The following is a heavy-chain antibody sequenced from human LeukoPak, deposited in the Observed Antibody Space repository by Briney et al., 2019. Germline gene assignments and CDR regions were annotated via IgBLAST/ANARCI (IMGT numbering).Heavy chain of an antibody. D-gene: IGHD3-22*01. CDR3: ARGLWGLLPDY. CDR2: INHSGST. CDR1: GGSFSGYY. V-gene: IGHV4-34*01. J-gene: IGHJ4*02. Sequence: SETLSLTCAVYGGSFSGYYWSWIRQPPGKGLEWIGEINHSGSTNYNPSLKSRVTISVDTSKNQFSLKLSSVTAADTAVYYCARGLWGLLPDYWGQGTLVTVSS.